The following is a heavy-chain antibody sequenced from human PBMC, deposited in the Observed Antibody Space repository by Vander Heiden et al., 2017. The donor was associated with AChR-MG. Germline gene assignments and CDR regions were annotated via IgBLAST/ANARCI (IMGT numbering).Heavy chain of an antibody. CDR3: ASPSGSYLGRGMDV. J-gene: IGHJ6*03. Sequence: QVQLQQWGAGLLKPSETLPLTCAVYGGSFSGYYWSWIRQPPGKGLEWIGEINHSGSTNYNPSLKSRVTISVDTSKNQFSLKLSSVTAADTAVYYCASPSGSYLGRGMDVWGKGTTVTVSS. CDR2: INHSGST. V-gene: IGHV4-34*01. D-gene: IGHD1-26*01. CDR1: GGSFSGYY.